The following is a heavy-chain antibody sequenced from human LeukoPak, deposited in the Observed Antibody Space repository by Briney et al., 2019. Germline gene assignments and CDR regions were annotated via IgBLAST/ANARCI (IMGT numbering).Heavy chain of an antibody. Sequence: GRSLRLSCAASGFSFSRYGMHWVRQAPGKGLEWVAVIWYDGSIKYYIDSVKGRFTVSRDNSKNTLFLQMNSLRAEDTAVYYCAKDGGLWVSAHWGDSWGRGTLVTVSS. D-gene: IGHD7-27*01. J-gene: IGHJ4*02. CDR2: IWYDGSIK. CDR3: AKDGGLWVSAHWGDS. V-gene: IGHV3-33*06. CDR1: GFSFSRYG.